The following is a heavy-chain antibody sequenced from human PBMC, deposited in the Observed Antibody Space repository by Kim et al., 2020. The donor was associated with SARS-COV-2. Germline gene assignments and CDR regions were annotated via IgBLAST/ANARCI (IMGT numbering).Heavy chain of an antibody. J-gene: IGHJ4*02. D-gene: IGHD6-13*01. CDR1: GGSISSSSYY. CDR3: ARGIAAAVLFDY. Sequence: SETLSLTCTVSGGSISSSSYYWGWIRQPPGKGLEWIGSIYYSGSTYYNPSLKSRVTISVDTSKNQFSLKLSSVTAADTAVYYCARGIAAAVLFDYWGQGTLVTVSS. CDR2: IYYSGST. V-gene: IGHV4-39*01.